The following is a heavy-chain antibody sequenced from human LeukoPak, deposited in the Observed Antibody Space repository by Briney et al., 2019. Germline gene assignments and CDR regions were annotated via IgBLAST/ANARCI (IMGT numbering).Heavy chain of an antibody. Sequence: PGGSLRLSCAGSGFSFSSHAMSWVRQAPGKWLEWVSAISGSGGSTYSADSVKGRFTISRDNSKNTLYLQMNSLRAEDTAVYYCAKDGIVGDYAFYYYYMDVWGKGTTVTVSS. CDR3: AKDGIVGDYAFYYYYMDV. D-gene: IGHD4-17*01. J-gene: IGHJ6*03. CDR2: ISGSGGST. V-gene: IGHV3-23*01. CDR1: GFSFSSHA.